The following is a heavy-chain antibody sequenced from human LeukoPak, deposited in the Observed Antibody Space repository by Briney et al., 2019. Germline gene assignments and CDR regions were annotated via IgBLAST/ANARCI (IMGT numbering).Heavy chain of an antibody. Sequence: PGGSLRLSCAASGFTFTVYWMSWVRQAPGKGLEWLAKINKEGSDQYYVDSVKGRFTISRDNAQNSIYLQVNSLRADDTAVYYCVREVPGIMVAFDLWGQGTMLSVSS. J-gene: IGHJ3*01. CDR3: VREVPGIMVAFDL. CDR2: INKEGSDQ. D-gene: IGHD2-2*01. V-gene: IGHV3-7*04. CDR1: GFTFTVYW.